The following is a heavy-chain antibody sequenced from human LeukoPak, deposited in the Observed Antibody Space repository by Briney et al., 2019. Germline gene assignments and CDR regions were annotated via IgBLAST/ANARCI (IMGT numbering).Heavy chain of an antibody. V-gene: IGHV3-66*02. J-gene: IGHJ4*02. Sequence: GGSLRLSCAVSGFTVSSNYFSWVRQAPGKGLEWVSVIYTEGTAYYADSVKGRFIISRDNSKNTVYLQMNSLRVEDTAVYYCASEGDWGQGTLV. CDR2: IYTEGTA. D-gene: IGHD3-16*01. CDR1: GFTVSSNY. CDR3: ASEGD.